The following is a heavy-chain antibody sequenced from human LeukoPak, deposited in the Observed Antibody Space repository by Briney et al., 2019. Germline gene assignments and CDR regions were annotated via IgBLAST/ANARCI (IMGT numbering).Heavy chain of an antibody. D-gene: IGHD6-19*01. CDR2: ISSSSSYI. CDR3: ARGASPDAGIAVAGFSYYYYYGMDV. J-gene: IGHJ6*02. V-gene: IGHV3-21*01. Sequence: GGSLRLSCAASGFTFSSYSMNWVRQAPGKGLEWVSSISSSSSYIYYADSVKGRFTISRDNAKNSLYLQMNSLRAEDTAVYYCARGASPDAGIAVAGFSYYYYYGMDVWGQGTTVTVSS. CDR1: GFTFSSYS.